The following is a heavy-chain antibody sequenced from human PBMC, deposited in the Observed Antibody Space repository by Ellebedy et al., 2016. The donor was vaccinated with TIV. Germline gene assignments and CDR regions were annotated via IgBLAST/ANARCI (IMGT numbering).Heavy chain of an antibody. CDR2: VFPIFGST. V-gene: IGHV1-69*13. CDR1: GDTLKIYG. D-gene: IGHD3-10*01. CDR3: ATLSPPGKWIAP. Sequence: SVKVSCXASGDTLKIYGVNWVRQAPGQGLEWVGGVFPIFGSTNHAQKFQGRVTISVDDSTSSIFMELNRLTSDDTAVYYCATLSPPGKWIAPWGQGTLVIVSS. J-gene: IGHJ5*02.